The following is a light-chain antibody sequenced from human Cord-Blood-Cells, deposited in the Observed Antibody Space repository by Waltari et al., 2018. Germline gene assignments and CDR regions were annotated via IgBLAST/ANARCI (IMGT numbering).Light chain of an antibody. CDR3: QQYNNWSYT. CDR1: QSVSSN. CDR2: GAL. Sequence: DIVMTLSPATLPVSPGDRPTLPCMESQSVSSNLAWSQQKPGQAARLPIYGALTRATCIPGRFSGSGSRAEFTRTISSLQSEDFAVYDCQQYNNWSYTFGQGTKLEIK. V-gene: IGKV3-15*01. J-gene: IGKJ2*01.